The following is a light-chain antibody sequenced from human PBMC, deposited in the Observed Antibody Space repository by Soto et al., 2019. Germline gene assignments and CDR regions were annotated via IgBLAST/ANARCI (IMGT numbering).Light chain of an antibody. CDR3: GTWDSGLSASWL. CDR2: ENN. V-gene: IGLV1-51*02. J-gene: IGLJ3*02. CDR1: TSNMGNNY. Sequence: QSVLTQPPSVSAAPGQTVTISCSGSTSNMGNNYVSWYQHLPGTAPKLLIYENNKRPSGIPDRFSGSKSGTSATLGITGLQTGDEADYYCGTWDSGLSASWLFGGGTKLTVL.